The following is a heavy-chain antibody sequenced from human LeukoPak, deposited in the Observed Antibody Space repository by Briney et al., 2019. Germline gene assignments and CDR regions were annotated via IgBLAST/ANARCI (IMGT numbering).Heavy chain of an antibody. CDR3: ARDGGYSGYDYGPGYYYYGMDV. CDR1: GFTFSDYY. D-gene: IGHD5-12*01. V-gene: IGHV3-11*01. Sequence: GGSLRLSCAASGFTFSDYYMSWIRQAPGKGLEWVSYISSSGSTIYYADSVKGRFTIPRDNAKNSLYLQMNSLRAEDTAVYYCARDGGYSGYDYGPGYYYYGMDVWGQGTTVTVSS. J-gene: IGHJ6*02. CDR2: ISSSGSTI.